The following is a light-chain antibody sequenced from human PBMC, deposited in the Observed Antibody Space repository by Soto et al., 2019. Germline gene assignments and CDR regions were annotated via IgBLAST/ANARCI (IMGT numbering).Light chain of an antibody. J-gene: IGKJ3*01. CDR2: AAS. CDR3: XXSXSTPFT. Sequence: DIQMTQSPSSLSASVGDRVTITCRASQSISSYLNWYQQKPGKAPKLLIYAASSLQSGVPSRFSGSGSGTDFTLTISSLQPEXFXXXYXXXSXSTPFTFGPGTKVDIK. V-gene: IGKV1-39*01. CDR1: QSISSY.